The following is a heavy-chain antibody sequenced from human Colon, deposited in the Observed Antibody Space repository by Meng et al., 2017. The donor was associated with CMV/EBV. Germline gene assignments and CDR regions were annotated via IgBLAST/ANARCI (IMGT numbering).Heavy chain of an antibody. Sequence: SVKVSCKASGGTFSSYAISWVRQAPGQGLEWMGGIIPIFGTANYAQKFQGGVTITTDESTSTAYMELSSLTSEDTAVYYCARERGGGFDYWGQGTLVTVSS. J-gene: IGHJ4*02. V-gene: IGHV1-69*05. CDR1: GGTFSSYA. CDR3: ARERGGGFDY. CDR2: IIPIFGTA. D-gene: IGHD3-16*01.